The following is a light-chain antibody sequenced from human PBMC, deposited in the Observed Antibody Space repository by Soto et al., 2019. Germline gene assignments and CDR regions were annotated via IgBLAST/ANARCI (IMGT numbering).Light chain of an antibody. CDR2: GAS. Sequence: EIMMTQSPATLSVSPGDRATLSCRASQSVSSKLVWYQQKPGQAPRLLIHGASTRATGIPARFSGRGAGAEVPLTNSSLQAEELAIYYCQQDNNWPPTFGQGTKVEIK. CDR1: QSVSSK. J-gene: IGKJ1*01. CDR3: QQDNNWPPT. V-gene: IGKV3-15*01.